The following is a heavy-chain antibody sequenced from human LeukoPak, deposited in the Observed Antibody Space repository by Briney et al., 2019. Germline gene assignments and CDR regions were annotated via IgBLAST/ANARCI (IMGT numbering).Heavy chain of an antibody. D-gene: IGHD3-22*01. CDR1: GGSISSSSHY. CDR3: GRPYYDSSGYWGAFDI. J-gene: IGHJ3*02. V-gene: IGHV4-39*01. Sequence: SETLSLTCTVSGGSISSSSHYWAWIRQPPGKGLEWIGSYYYVGSTYYNPSLKSRVTIPVDTSKNQFSLKLSSVTAADTAVYYCGRPYYDSSGYWGAFDIWGQGTMVTVSS. CDR2: YYYVGST.